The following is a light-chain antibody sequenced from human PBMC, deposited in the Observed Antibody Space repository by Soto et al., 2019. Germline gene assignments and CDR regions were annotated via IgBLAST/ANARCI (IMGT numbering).Light chain of an antibody. CDR2: KMS. CDR3: QQYNSYWT. V-gene: IGKV1-5*03. Sequence: DIQMTQSPSTLSAFVGDRVTITCRASQSINTWLAWYQQKPGKVPKLLIYKMSTLGSGVPSRFTGSGSGTEFTLTISSLQADDVETYSCQQYNSYWTFGQGTKVEI. J-gene: IGKJ1*01. CDR1: QSINTW.